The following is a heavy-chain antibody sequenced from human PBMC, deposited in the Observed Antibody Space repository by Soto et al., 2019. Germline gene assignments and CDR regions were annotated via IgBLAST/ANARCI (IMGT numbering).Heavy chain of an antibody. CDR1: GGSISSYY. V-gene: IGHV4-4*07. CDR3: ARDGWGTGTCSFSFNHDYDI. D-gene: IGHD1-7*01. CDR2: IYTSGST. Sequence: PSQTLFLTCTVSGGSISSYYCSWIWQPAGQGLERIRRIYTSGSTNYNPSLKSRVTMSVDTSKNHFSLKLSSVTAADTAVYYCARDGWGTGTCSFSFNHDYDIWPQGTMV. J-gene: IGHJ3*02.